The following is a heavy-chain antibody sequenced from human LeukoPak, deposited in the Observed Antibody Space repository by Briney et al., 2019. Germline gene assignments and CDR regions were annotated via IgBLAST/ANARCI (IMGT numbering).Heavy chain of an antibody. CDR1: GYTFTSYD. D-gene: IGHD3-9*01. V-gene: IGHV1-8*01. J-gene: IGHJ5*02. CDR2: MNPNSGNT. CDR3: AREGDHYYDILTGYQP. Sequence: ASVKVSRKAPGYTFTSYDINWVRQATGQGLEWMGWMNPNSGNTGYAQKFQGRVTMTRNTSISTAYMELSSLRSEDTAVYYCAREGDHYYDILTGYQPWGQGTLVTVSS.